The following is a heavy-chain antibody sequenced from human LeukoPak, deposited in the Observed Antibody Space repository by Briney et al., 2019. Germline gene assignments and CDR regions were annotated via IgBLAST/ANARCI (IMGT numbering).Heavy chain of an antibody. CDR3: ARGRNYYDSSGYPYYYYGMDV. V-gene: IGHV4-59*08. D-gene: IGHD3-22*01. CDR1: VGSISSYY. Sequence: SETLSLTCTVSVGSISSYYWSWIRQPPGKGLEWIGYIYYSGSTNYNPSLKSRVTISVDTSKNQFSLKLSSVTAADTAVYYCARGRNYYDSSGYPYYYYGMDVWGQGTTVTVSS. CDR2: IYYSGST. J-gene: IGHJ6*02.